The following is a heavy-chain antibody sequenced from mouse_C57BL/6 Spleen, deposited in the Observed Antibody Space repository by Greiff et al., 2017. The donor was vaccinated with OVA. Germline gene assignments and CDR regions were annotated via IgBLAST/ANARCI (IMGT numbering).Heavy chain of an antibody. J-gene: IGHJ4*01. CDR2: IDPANGNT. D-gene: IGHD2-1*01. V-gene: IGHV14-3*01. CDR1: GFNIKNTY. CDR3: ARGYLYGNNAMDY. Sequence: EVQLVESVAELVRPGASVKLSCTASGFNIKNTYMHWVKQRPEQGLEWIGRIDPANGNTKYAPKFQGKATITADTSSNTAYLQLSSLTSEDTAIYYCARGYLYGNNAMDYWGQGTSVTVSS.